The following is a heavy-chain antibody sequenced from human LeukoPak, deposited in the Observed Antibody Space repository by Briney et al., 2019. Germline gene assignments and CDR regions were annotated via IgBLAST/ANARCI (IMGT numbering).Heavy chain of an antibody. D-gene: IGHD2/OR15-2a*01. J-gene: IGHJ6*02. V-gene: IGHV3-33*01. Sequence: PGGSLRLSCAASGFTFSSYGMHWVRQAPGKGLEWVAVIWYDGSNKYYADSVKGRFTISRDNSKNTLYLQMNSLRAEDTAVYYYARATWASSYYYGMDVWGQGTTVTVSS. CDR2: IWYDGSNK. CDR3: ARATWASSYYYGMDV. CDR1: GFTFSSYG.